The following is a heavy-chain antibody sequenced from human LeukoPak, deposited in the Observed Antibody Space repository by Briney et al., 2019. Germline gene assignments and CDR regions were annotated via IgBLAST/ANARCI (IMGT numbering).Heavy chain of an antibody. V-gene: IGHV4-59*01. J-gene: IGHJ5*02. CDR2: IYYTGST. CDR1: GGSISSYY. D-gene: IGHD2-21*02. CDR3: ARSSMRVTANKSWFDP. Sequence: PETLSLTCTVSGGSISSYYWTWIRQPPGKGLEWIGDIYYTGSTNYNPSLKSRVTISVDTSRTQFSLRLRSVTAADTAVYYCARSSMRVTANKSWFDPWGQGTLVTVSS.